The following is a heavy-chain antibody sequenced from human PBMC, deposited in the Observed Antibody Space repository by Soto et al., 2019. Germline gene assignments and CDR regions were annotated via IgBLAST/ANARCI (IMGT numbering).Heavy chain of an antibody. CDR1: GLTVSSNY. J-gene: IGHJ5*02. V-gene: IGHV3-53*01. CDR2: IYSGGDT. Sequence: PGGSLRLSCAASGLTVSSNYMSWVRQAPGKGLEWVSMIYSGGDTYYTDSVKGRFTISRDNYKNTVYLQMNSLRADDTAIYYCARDGYNPSWFLTWGQGTLVTVSS. CDR3: ARDGYNPSWFLT. D-gene: IGHD3-10*01.